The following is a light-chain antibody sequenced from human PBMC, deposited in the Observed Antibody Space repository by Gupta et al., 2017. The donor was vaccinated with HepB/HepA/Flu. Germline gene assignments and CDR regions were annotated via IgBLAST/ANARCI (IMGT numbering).Light chain of an antibody. CDR3: QVWDSTTDLVV. J-gene: IGLJ2*01. CDR1: NIEAKS. CDR2: DDS. Sequence: YVLTQPPSVSVAPGATSRLTCGGNNIEAKSVHWYQLKPGQAPAAVVYDDSYRPSGIPDRFSGSTSGNTATLTISRVEAEDEADYYCQVWDSTTDLVVFGGGTKVIVL. V-gene: IGLV3-21*02.